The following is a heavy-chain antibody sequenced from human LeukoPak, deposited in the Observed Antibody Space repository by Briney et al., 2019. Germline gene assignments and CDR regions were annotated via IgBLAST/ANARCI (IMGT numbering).Heavy chain of an antibody. CDR3: ARADLYCSSSGCARRAFDI. D-gene: IGHD3-22*01. J-gene: IGHJ3*02. V-gene: IGHV3-21*01. Sequence: PGGSLRLSCAVSGFTFSSYSMNWVRQAPGKGLEWVSSISSSSSYIYYADSVKGRFTISRDNAKNSLYLQMNSLRAEDTAVYYCARADLYCSSSGCARRAFDIWGQGTMVTVSS. CDR2: ISSSSSYI. CDR1: GFTFSSYS.